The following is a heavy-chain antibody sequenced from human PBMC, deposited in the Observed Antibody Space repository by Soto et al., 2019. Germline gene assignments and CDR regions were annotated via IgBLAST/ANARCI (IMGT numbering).Heavy chain of an antibody. D-gene: IGHD6-19*01. J-gene: IGHJ4*02. Sequence: QITLKESGPPLVNPTQTLTLTCTFSGFSLSTSGVGVGWIRQPPGKALEWLALIYWDDDKRYSPSLKSRLTITKDTSKNQVVLTMTNMDPVDTATYYCAHIKEQQWPPTFDYWGQGTLVTVSS. CDR2: IYWDDDK. V-gene: IGHV2-5*02. CDR1: GFSLSTSGVG. CDR3: AHIKEQQWPPTFDY.